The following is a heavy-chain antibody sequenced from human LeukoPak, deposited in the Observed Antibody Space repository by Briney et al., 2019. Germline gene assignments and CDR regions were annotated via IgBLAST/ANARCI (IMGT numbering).Heavy chain of an antibody. V-gene: IGHV4-34*01. Sequence: SETLSLTCAVYGGSFRGYYWSWIRQPPGKGLEWIGEIHYTGATNYKPSLRSRVTISGDPSKNQFSLRVSSVTAADTAVYYCARGVLGPYYFDLWGRGTLVTASS. D-gene: IGHD7-27*01. CDR2: IHYTGAT. CDR1: GGSFRGYY. CDR3: ARGVLGPYYFDL. J-gene: IGHJ2*01.